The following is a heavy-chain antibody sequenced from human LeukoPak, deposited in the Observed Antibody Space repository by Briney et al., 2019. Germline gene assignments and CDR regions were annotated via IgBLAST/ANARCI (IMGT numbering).Heavy chain of an antibody. CDR2: ISGSGGST. J-gene: IGHJ4*02. CDR1: GFTFSSYG. CDR3: AKDLGTPYYFDY. Sequence: GGSLRLSCAASGFTFSSYGMSWVRQAPGKGLEWVSAISGSGGSTYYADSVKGRFTTSRDNPKNTLYLQMNSLRAEDTAVYYCAKDLGTPYYFDYWGQGTLVTVSS. D-gene: IGHD3-10*01. V-gene: IGHV3-23*01.